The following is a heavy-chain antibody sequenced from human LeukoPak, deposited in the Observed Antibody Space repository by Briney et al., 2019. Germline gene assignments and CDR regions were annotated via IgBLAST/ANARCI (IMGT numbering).Heavy chain of an antibody. V-gene: IGHV3-23*01. CDR3: AIMHGYYDGSGYWVQ. J-gene: IGHJ1*01. CDR2: ISGSGGYT. CDR1: GITLSNYG. D-gene: IGHD3-22*01. Sequence: PGGSLRLSCAVSGITLSNYGMSWVRQAPGKGLEWVAGISGSGGYTYYADSVKGRFTISRDNSKNTLYLQMNSLRDEDTAVYYCAIMHGYYDGSGYWVQWGQGTLVTVSS.